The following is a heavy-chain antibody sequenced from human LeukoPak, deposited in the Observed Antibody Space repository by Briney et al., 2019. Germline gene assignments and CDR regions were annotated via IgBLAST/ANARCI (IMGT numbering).Heavy chain of an antibody. V-gene: IGHV1-3*01. D-gene: IGHD2-15*01. CDR3: AREVVVAATVHWFDP. Sequence: GASVKVSCKASGYTFTSYAMHWVRQAPGQRLEWMGWINAGNGNTKYSQKFQGRVTITRDTSASTAYMELSSLRSEDTAVYYCAREVVVAATVHWFDPWGQGTLVTVSS. CDR1: GYTFTSYA. J-gene: IGHJ5*02. CDR2: INAGNGNT.